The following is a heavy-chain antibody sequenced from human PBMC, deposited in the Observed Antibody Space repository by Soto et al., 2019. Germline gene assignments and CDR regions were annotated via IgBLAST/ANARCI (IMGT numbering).Heavy chain of an antibody. Sequence: GGSLRLSCAASGFTFSSYAMHWVRQAPGKGLEWVAVISYDGSNKYYADSVKGRFTISRDNSKNTLYLQMNSLRAEDTAVYYCARAPDCSGGSCYRYYWGQGTLVTVSS. CDR1: GFTFSSYA. D-gene: IGHD2-15*01. V-gene: IGHV3-30-3*01. CDR3: ARAPDCSGGSCYRYY. J-gene: IGHJ4*02. CDR2: ISYDGSNK.